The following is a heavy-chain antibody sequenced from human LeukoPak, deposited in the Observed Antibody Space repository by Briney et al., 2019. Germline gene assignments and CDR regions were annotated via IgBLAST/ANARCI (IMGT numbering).Heavy chain of an antibody. CDR3: ARDDPTGLYCSGGSCYSSGDY. CDR1: GYTFTSYG. CDR2: ISGYNGNT. J-gene: IGHJ4*02. V-gene: IGHV1-18*01. D-gene: IGHD2-15*01. Sequence: GASVKVSCKASGYTFTSYGISWVRQAPGQGLEWMGWISGYNGNTNYAQKFQGRVTMTTDTSTSTAYMELRSLRSDDTAVYYCARDDPTGLYCSGGSCYSSGDYWGQGTLVTVSS.